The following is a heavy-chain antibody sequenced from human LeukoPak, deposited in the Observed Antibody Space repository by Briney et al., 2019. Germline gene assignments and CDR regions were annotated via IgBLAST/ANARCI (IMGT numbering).Heavy chain of an antibody. CDR1: GGSISSSSSY. J-gene: IGHJ4*02. V-gene: IGHV4-39*07. CDR3: ARENDFWSAYDQ. Sequence: PSETLSLTCTVSGGSISSSSSYWAWLRQPPGKGLEYIGNVYYSGRTYYNPSLKSRVTVSLDTSKSRFSLNLTSVTAADTAVYYCARENDFWSAYDQWGQGILVTVSS. CDR2: VYYSGRT. D-gene: IGHD3-3*01.